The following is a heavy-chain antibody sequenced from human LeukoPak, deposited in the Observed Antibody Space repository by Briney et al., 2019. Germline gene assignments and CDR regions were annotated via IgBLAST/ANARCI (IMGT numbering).Heavy chain of an antibody. CDR1: GGSIGGDY. J-gene: IGHJ4*02. V-gene: IGHV4-59*08. CDR2: IYHTGAT. D-gene: IGHD6-19*01. CDR3: AKYGKSGWSIDN. Sequence: SETLSVTCTVSGGSIGGDYWTWIRQPPGKRLQYIGYIYHTGATNYNPSLKSRVTMSVDASKNQFSLRLNSVTAADTAVYFCAKYGKSGWSIDNWGQGTLVTVSS.